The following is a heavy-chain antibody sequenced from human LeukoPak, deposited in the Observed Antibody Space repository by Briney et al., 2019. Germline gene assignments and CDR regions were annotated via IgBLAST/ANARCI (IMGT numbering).Heavy chain of an antibody. CDR3: SSESRY. CDR2: ISYDGSNK. CDR1: GFTFSNYP. V-gene: IGHV3-30-3*01. D-gene: IGHD3-22*01. J-gene: IGHJ4*02. Sequence: PGRSLRLSCAASGFTFSNYPMHWVRQAPGKGLEWVAVISYDGSNKYYADSVKGRFTISRDNSKNTLNLQMNSLRAEDTAVYYCSSESRYWGQGTLVIVSS.